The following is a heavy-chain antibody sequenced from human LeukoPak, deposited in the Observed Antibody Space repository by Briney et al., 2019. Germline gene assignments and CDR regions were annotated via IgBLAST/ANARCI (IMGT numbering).Heavy chain of an antibody. CDR1: GYTFTGYY. V-gene: IGHV1-2*02. J-gene: IGHJ5*02. Sequence: ASVKVSCKASGYTFTGYYMHWVRQAPGQGLEWMGWINPNSGGTNYAQKFQGRVTMTRDTSISTAYMELSRLRSDDTAVYYCARERRYIAARRGNWFDPWGQGTLVTVSS. CDR3: ARERRYIAARRGNWFDP. D-gene: IGHD6-6*01. CDR2: INPNSGGT.